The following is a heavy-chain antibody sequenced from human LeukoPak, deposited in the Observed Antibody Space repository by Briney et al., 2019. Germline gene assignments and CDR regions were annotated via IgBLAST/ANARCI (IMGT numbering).Heavy chain of an antibody. J-gene: IGHJ5*02. CDR3: VRVNYNETSSPNWFDP. CDR2: MNPNTGYT. Sequence: HRASVKVSCKASGYTFSNYNIDWVRQATGQGLEWMGWMNPNTGYTGSPEKFQGRVTMTRNTSISTAYMELNSLRSEDTAVYYCVRVNYNETSSPNWFDPWGQGTLVTVSS. V-gene: IGHV1-8*01. CDR1: GYTFSNYN. D-gene: IGHD2-2*01.